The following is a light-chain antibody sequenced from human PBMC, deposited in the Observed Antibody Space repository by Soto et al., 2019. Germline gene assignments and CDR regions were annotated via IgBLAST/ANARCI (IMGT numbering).Light chain of an antibody. CDR3: KQYKEWPPFT. Sequence: EIVMTQSPATLSVSPGERATLSCRASQYVSNKVAWYQQKPGQAPSLLILGASTRATGVPARFSGSGSGTEFTLSISSLQSEDFAVYYCKQYKEWPPFTFGQGTRLEIK. J-gene: IGKJ5*01. CDR2: GAS. V-gene: IGKV3-15*01. CDR1: QYVSNK.